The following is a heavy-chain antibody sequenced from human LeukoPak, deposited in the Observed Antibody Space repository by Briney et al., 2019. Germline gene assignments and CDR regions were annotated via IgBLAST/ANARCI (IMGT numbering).Heavy chain of an antibody. CDR1: GFTFSSYS. CDR2: IRYDGSNK. D-gene: IGHD3-22*01. V-gene: IGHV3-30*02. Sequence: GGSLRLSCAASGFTFSSYSMNWVRQAPGKGLEWVAFIRYDGSNKYYADSVKGRFTISRDNSKNTLYLQMNSLRAEDTAVYYCAKDFGRDYDEPYYFDYWGQGTLVIVSS. CDR3: AKDFGRDYDEPYYFDY. J-gene: IGHJ4*02.